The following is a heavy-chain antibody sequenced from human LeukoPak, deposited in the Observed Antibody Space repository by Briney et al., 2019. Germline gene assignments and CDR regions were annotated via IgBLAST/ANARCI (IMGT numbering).Heavy chain of an antibody. CDR1: GFTFSSYA. Sequence: GGSLRLSCAASGFTFSSYAVSWVRQAPGKGLEWVSAISGSGGSTYYADSVKGRFTISRDNSKNTPYLQMNSLRAEDTAVYYCAKGGEDDTIFGVVIKEVFDYWGQGTLVTVSS. V-gene: IGHV3-23*01. CDR3: AKGGEDDTIFGVVIKEVFDY. CDR2: ISGSGGST. J-gene: IGHJ4*02. D-gene: IGHD3-3*01.